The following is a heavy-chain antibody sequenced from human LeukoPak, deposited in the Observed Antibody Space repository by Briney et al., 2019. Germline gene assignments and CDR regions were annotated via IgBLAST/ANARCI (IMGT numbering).Heavy chain of an antibody. D-gene: IGHD3-22*01. CDR2: ISHSGST. V-gene: IGHV4-59*08. J-gene: IGHJ5*02. CDR1: GDSISSYD. Sequence: PSETPSLTCTVSGDSISSYDWSWIRQPPGKGLEWIGYISHSGSTNYYPSLKSRVTISLDTSKNRFSLKLTSVTAADTAVYYCARQVPDYNDGSGSPIWFDPWGQGSMVTVSS. CDR3: ARQVPDYNDGSGSPIWFDP.